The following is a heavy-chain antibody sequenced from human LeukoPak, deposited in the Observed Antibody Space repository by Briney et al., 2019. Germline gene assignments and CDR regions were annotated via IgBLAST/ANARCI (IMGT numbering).Heavy chain of an antibody. V-gene: IGHV3-23*01. CDR1: GFTFSSYA. D-gene: IGHD3-22*01. CDR2: ISGSGGST. J-gene: IGHJ3*02. Sequence: PGGSLRHSCAASGFTFSSYAMSWVRQAPGKGLEWVSAISGSGGSTYYADSVKGRFTISRDNSKNTLYLQMNSLRAEDTAVYYCANGGVFLLVVVGNALDIWGQGTMVTVSS. CDR3: ANGGVFLLVVVGNALDI.